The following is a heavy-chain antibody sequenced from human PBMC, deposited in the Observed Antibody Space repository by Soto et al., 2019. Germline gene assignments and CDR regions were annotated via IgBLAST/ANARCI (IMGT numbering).Heavy chain of an antibody. Sequence: PGGSLRLSCAPSSFTFSSYAISWVRQAPGKVLEWVSAISGSGVSTYYADSVKGRFTISRDNSKNTLYLQMNSLRAEDTAVYYCAKELHKFGVDYYFDYWGQGTRVTVSS. CDR2: ISGSGVST. CDR3: AKELHKFGVDYYFDY. J-gene: IGHJ4*02. D-gene: IGHD3-3*01. CDR1: SFTFSSYA. V-gene: IGHV3-23*01.